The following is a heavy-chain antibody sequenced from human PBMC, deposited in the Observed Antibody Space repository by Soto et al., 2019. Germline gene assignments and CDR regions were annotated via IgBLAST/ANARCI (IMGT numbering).Heavy chain of an antibody. Sequence: SVKVSCKASGGTFSRNAISWVRQAPGQGLEWMGGIIPFLHAPNYAQKFQGRVTITADESTSIVFMEMSSLRFEDTAVYYCARSRAAAPPRVGMDVWGQGTTVTVSS. CDR2: IIPFLHAP. CDR3: ARSRAAAPPRVGMDV. J-gene: IGHJ6*02. V-gene: IGHV1-69*13. CDR1: GGTFSRNA. D-gene: IGHD6-13*01.